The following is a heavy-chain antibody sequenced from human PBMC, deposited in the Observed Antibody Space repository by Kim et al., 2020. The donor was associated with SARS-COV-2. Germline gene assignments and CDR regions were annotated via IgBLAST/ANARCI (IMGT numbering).Heavy chain of an antibody. V-gene: IGHV3-7*01. CDR1: GFTFSSYW. Sequence: GGSLRLSCAASGFTFSSYWMSWVRQAPGKGLEWVANIKQDGSEKYYVDSVKGRFTISRDNAKNSLYLQMNSLRAEDTAVYYCAREGYCSGGSCYVHNWFDPWGQGTLVTVSS. CDR2: IKQDGSEK. CDR3: AREGYCSGGSCYVHNWFDP. J-gene: IGHJ5*02. D-gene: IGHD2-15*01.